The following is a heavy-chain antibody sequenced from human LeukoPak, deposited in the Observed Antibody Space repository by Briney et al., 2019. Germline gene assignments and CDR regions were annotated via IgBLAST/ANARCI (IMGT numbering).Heavy chain of an antibody. CDR3: ARMRERYSGYDWGSRAYFDY. CDR1: GFSLSTSGMC. V-gene: IGHV2-70*11. CDR2: IDWDDDK. J-gene: IGHJ4*02. D-gene: IGHD5-12*01. Sequence: SGPTLVNPTQTLTLTCTFSGFSLSTSGMCVSWIRQPPGKALEWLARIDWDDDKYYSTSLKTRLTISKDTSKNQVVLTMTNMDPVDTATYYCARMRERYSGYDWGSRAYFDYWGQGTLVTVSS.